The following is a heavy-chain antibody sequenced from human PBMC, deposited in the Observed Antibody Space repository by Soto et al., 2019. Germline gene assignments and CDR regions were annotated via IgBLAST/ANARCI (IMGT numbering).Heavy chain of an antibody. D-gene: IGHD3-10*01. CDR2: IFYSGNT. Sequence: SETLSLTCTVSSGSISGYYWSWIRQPPGKGLEWIGYIFYSGNTNYNPSLKSRVTMSVDTTRSQFSLKLSSVTAADTAVYFCARDYFGSGSFWVDVWGKGTTVTVSS. J-gene: IGHJ6*04. CDR3: ARDYFGSGSFWVDV. V-gene: IGHV4-59*01. CDR1: SGSISGYY.